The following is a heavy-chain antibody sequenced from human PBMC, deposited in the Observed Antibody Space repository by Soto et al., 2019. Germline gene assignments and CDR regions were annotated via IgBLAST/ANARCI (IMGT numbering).Heavy chain of an antibody. V-gene: IGHV3-21*01. Sequence: GSLRLSCAASGFTFSSYSMNWVRQAPGKGLEWVSSISSRSTYIYYADSVKGRFTISRDNAKNSLYLQMNSLRAEDTAVYYCARVRLGIAAAGAFDYWGQGTLVTVSS. CDR3: ARVRLGIAAAGAFDY. CDR2: ISSRSTYI. J-gene: IGHJ4*02. CDR1: GFTFSSYS. D-gene: IGHD6-13*01.